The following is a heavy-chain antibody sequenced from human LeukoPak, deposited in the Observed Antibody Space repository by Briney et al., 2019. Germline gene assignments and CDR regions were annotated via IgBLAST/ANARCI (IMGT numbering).Heavy chain of an antibody. D-gene: IGHD2-2*01. Sequence: SETLSLTCAVYGGSFSGYYWSWLRQPPGKGLEWIGEINHSGSTNYNPSLKSRVTISVDTSKNQFSLKLSSVTAADTVVYYCARAVPAATPTTITDYMDVWGKGTTVTVSS. CDR3: ARAVPAATPTTITDYMDV. CDR1: GGSFSGYY. V-gene: IGHV4-34*01. J-gene: IGHJ6*03. CDR2: INHSGST.